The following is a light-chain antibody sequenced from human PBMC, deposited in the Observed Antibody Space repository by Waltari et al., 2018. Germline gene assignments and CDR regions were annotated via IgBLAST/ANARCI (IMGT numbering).Light chain of an antibody. V-gene: IGKV1-5*03. CDR3: QQYKSLPFT. Sequence: DIQMTQSPSTLSASLGERVAITCRASQSITSWLAWFQLKPGKAPKLLIYKASYLQAVVPSRFSGSGSGTQFTLTISSLQPDDYATYYCQQYKSLPFTFGPGTKVDVK. CDR2: KAS. J-gene: IGKJ3*01. CDR1: QSITSW.